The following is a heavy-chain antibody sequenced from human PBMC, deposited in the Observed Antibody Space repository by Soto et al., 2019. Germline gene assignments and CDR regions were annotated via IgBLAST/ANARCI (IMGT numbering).Heavy chain of an antibody. CDR1: GFTFSNYW. CDR3: ARDSGYSGSDF. V-gene: IGHV3-7*04. J-gene: IGHJ4*02. CDR2: IKQDGSEK. Sequence: GGSLRLSCAASGFTFSNYWMNWVRQAPGKGLEWVANIKQDGSEKYYVDSVKGRFTISRDNAKNSLYLQMNSLRAEDTAVYYCARDSGYSGSDFWGQGTLDTVSS. D-gene: IGHD5-12*01.